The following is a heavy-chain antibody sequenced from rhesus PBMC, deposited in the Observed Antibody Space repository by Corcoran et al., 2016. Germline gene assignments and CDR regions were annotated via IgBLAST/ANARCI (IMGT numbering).Heavy chain of an antibody. CDR2: ITYRGRT. D-gene: IGHD1-44*02. Sequence: QVQLQESGPGLVKPSETLSLTCAVSGGSISSGYYYWSWIRQPPGKGLEWIGYITYRGRTSYNPSLKSRVTISRDTSKNQFSLKLRSVTAADTAVYYCARDGREGATLEYFEFWGQGALVTVSS. CDR1: GGSISSGYYY. J-gene: IGHJ1*01. V-gene: IGHV4-122*02. CDR3: ARDGREGATLEYFEF.